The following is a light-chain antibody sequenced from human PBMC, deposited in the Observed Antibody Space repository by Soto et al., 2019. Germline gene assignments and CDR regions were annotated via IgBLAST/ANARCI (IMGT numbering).Light chain of an antibody. CDR2: KAP. Sequence: DIEMTQSPSTRSASVGDRVTITVRASQSINNYLAWYQQKPGKASKLLIYKAPTLESGVPSRFSGSGSGTEFTLSISSLPPDEFATSCCQQYESFPRTFGQGTKVEIK. V-gene: IGKV1-5*03. CDR3: QQYESFPRT. CDR1: QSINNY. J-gene: IGKJ1*01.